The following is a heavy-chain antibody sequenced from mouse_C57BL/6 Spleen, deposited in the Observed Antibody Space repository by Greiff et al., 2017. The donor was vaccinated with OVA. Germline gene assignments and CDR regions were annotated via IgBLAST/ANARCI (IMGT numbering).Heavy chain of an antibody. Sequence: QVQLKQSGAELVRPGASVTLSCKASGYTFTDYEMHWVKQTPVHGLEWIGAIDPETGGTAYNQKFKGKAILTADKSSSTAYMELRSLTSEDSAVYYCTSRGFYGSNHIDYWGQGTPLTVSS. D-gene: IGHD1-1*01. J-gene: IGHJ2*01. CDR1: GYTFTDYE. CDR2: IDPETGGT. CDR3: TSRGFYGSNHIDY. V-gene: IGHV1-15*01.